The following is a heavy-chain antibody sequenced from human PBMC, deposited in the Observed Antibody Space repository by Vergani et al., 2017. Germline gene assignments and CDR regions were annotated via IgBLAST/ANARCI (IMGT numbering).Heavy chain of an antibody. J-gene: IGHJ5*02. CDR2: ISWNSGSI. Sequence: EVQLVESGGGLVQPGRSLRLSCAASGFTFDDYAMHWVRQAPGKGLEWVSDISWNSGSIGYADSVKGRFTISRDNAKNSLYLQMNSLRAEDTALYYCAKTGYDSSGYYYSWGQGTLVTVSS. CDR3: AKTGYDSSGYYYS. D-gene: IGHD3-22*01. V-gene: IGHV3-9*01. CDR1: GFTFDDYA.